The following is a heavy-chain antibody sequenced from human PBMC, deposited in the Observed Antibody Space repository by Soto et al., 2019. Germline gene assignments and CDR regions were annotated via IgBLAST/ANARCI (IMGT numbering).Heavy chain of an antibody. CDR2: IIPIFGSA. V-gene: IGHV1-69*06. CDR1: GGTYSSYT. CDR3: ATEFGDPLQFDP. D-gene: IGHD4-17*01. Sequence: QVQLVQSGAEVKKPGSSVKVSCNTSGGTYSSYTISWLRQAPGQGLEWMGGIIPIFGSATYAQKFQGRVTITADKSTFTVYMELISLRSEDTAVYYCATEFGDPLQFDPWGQGTLVIVSS. J-gene: IGHJ5*02.